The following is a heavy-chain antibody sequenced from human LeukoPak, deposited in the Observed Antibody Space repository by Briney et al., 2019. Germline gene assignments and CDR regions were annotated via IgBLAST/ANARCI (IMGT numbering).Heavy chain of an antibody. CDR1: GGSISSNY. CDR2: IYYSGST. V-gene: IGHV4-59*06. J-gene: IGHJ4*02. D-gene: IGHD2-15*01. CDR3: ARGVGEYCSGGSCYPFDY. Sequence: SETLSLTCTVSGGSISSNYWSWIRQPPGKGLEWIGYIYYSGSTYYNPSLKSRVTRSLDTSKNQFSLKLSSVTAADTAVYYCARGVGEYCSGGSCYPFDYWGQGTLVTVSS.